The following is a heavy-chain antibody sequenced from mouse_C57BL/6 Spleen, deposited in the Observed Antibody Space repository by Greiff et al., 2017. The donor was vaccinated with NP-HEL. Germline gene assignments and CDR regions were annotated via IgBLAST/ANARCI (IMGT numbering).Heavy chain of an antibody. D-gene: IGHD2-4*01. CDR1: GYAFTSSW. CDR2: IYPGDGDT. Sequence: QVQLQQSGPELVKPGASVKISCKASGYAFTSSWMNWVKQRPGKGLEWIGRIYPGDGDTNYNGKFKGKATLTADKSSSTAYMQLSSLTSEDSAVYFCARGRDYKGGIGYWGQGTTLTVSS. CDR3: ARGRDYKGGIGY. V-gene: IGHV1-82*01. J-gene: IGHJ2*01.